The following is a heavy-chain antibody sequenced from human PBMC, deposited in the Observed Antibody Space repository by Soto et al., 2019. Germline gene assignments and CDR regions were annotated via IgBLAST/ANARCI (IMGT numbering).Heavy chain of an antibody. CDR1: GFTFSSYG. Sequence: GGSLRLSCAASGFTFSSYGMHWVRQAPGKGLEWVAVISYDGSNKNYADSVKGRFTISRDNSKNTLYRQMNSLRAEDTAVYYCAKPEAPGGYCSSTSCYDFGWFDPWGQGTLVTVSS. CDR2: ISYDGSNK. CDR3: AKPEAPGGYCSSTSCYDFGWFDP. J-gene: IGHJ5*02. V-gene: IGHV3-30*18. D-gene: IGHD2-2*01.